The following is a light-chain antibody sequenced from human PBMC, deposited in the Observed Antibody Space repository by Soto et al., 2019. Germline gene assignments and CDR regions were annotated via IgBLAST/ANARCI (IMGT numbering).Light chain of an antibody. CDR2: SNN. V-gene: IGLV1-44*01. J-gene: IGLJ2*01. Sequence: QLVLTQPPSASGTPGQRVTISCSGSSSNIGSNTVNRYQQLPGTAPKRLIYSNNQRPSGVPDRFSGSKSGTSASQAISGLQSEDEADYYCAAWDDRLNAVVFGGGTKLTVL. CDR3: AAWDDRLNAVV. CDR1: SSNIGSNT.